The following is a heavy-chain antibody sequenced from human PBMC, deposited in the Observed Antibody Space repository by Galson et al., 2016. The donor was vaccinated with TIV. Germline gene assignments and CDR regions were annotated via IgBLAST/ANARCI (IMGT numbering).Heavy chain of an antibody. Sequence: LSLTCTVSGGSIRSQSWSWIRQPAGKGLEWIGRIDVSGNTDYSPSLKSRVTMSQDTSNNQFSIRLISPTAADTAVYYCAREKVWGGREAGSEAFPYSFFMDVWGKGATVTISS. J-gene: IGHJ6*03. V-gene: IGHV4-4*07. CDR2: IDVSGNT. CDR3: AREKVWGGREAGSEAFPYSFFMDV. D-gene: IGHD3-10*01. CDR1: GGSIRSQS.